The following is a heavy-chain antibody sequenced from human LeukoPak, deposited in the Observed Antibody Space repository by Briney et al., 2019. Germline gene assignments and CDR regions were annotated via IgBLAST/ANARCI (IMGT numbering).Heavy chain of an antibody. D-gene: IGHD4-11*01. CDR3: ARGRRTTVPKY. V-gene: IGHV1-18*04. CDR2: VSPNSGNT. Sequence: ASVKVSCKASGYIFTDYGVSWVRQAPGQGLEWMGWVSPNSGNTNYPQKFQDRVTMTTDTSTTTAYVELKGLTSDDTAVYYCARGRRTTVPKYWGQGTRVTVSS. J-gene: IGHJ4*02. CDR1: GYIFTDYG.